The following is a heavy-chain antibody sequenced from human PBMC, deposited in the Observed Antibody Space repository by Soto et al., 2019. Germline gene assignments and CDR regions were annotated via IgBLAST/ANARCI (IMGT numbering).Heavy chain of an antibody. CDR1: GFTFSNYA. D-gene: IGHD1-1*01. CDR2: ISGHGGST. CDR3: AKGAAGRTNDYGDY. V-gene: IGHV3-23*01. Sequence: EVQLLESGGGLVQPGGSLRLSCAASGFTFSNYAMSWVRQAPGKGLEWVSVISGHGGSTYYADSVKGRFTISRDNSKNTLYLQMSSLRAEDTAVYYCAKGAAGRTNDYGDYWGQGTLVTVSS. J-gene: IGHJ4*02.